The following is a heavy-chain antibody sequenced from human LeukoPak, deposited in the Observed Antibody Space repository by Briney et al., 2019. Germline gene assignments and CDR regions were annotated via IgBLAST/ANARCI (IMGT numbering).Heavy chain of an antibody. CDR2: ISGGST. D-gene: IGHD6-13*01. CDR3: AKDVAEEDY. Sequence: GGSLRLSCAASGFTVSSNEMSWVRQAPGKGLEWVSSISGGSTYYADSRKGRFTISRDNSKNTLYLQMNSLRAEDTAVYYCAKDVAEEDYWGQGTLVTVSS. CDR1: GFTVSSNE. J-gene: IGHJ4*02. V-gene: IGHV3-38-3*01.